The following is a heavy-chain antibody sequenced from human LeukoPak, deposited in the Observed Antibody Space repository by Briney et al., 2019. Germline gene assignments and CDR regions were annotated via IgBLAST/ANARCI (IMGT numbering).Heavy chain of an antibody. J-gene: IGHJ3*01. V-gene: IGHV1-69*13. D-gene: IGHD6-13*01. CDR1: GYTFTGYY. CDR3: ARGKIAAVQPTF. CDR2: IIPIFGTA. Sequence: SVTVSCKASGYTFTGYYMHWVRQAPGQGLEWMGGIIPIFGTANYAQKFQGRVTITADESTSTAYMELSSLRSEDTAVYYCARGKIAAVQPTFWGQGTMVTVSS.